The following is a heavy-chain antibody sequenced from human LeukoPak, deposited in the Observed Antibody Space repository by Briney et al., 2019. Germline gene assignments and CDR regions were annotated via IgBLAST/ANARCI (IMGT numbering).Heavy chain of an antibody. J-gene: IGHJ4*02. CDR2: INAGNGNT. CDR1: GYTFTSYA. V-gene: IGHV1-3*01. Sequence: ASVKVSCKASGYTFTSYAMHWVRQAPGQRLEWMGWINAGNGNTKYSQKLQGRVTITRDTSASTAYMELSSLRSEDTAVYYCARNYYDFWSGYWVYFDYWGQGTLVTVSS. D-gene: IGHD3-3*01. CDR3: ARNYYDFWSGYWVYFDY.